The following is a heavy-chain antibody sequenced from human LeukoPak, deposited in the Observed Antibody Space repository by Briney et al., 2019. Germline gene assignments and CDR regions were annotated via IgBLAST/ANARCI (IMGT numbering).Heavy chain of an antibody. CDR1: GGSISSSSYY. Sequence: SETLSLTCTVSGGSISSSSYYWGWIRQPPGKGLEWIGSIYHSGSTYYNPSLKSRVTISVDTSKNQFSLKLSSVTAADTAVYYCARDGRYDYVWGSYAFDIWGQGTMVTVSS. V-gene: IGHV4-39*07. CDR3: ARDGRYDYVWGSYAFDI. J-gene: IGHJ3*02. D-gene: IGHD3-16*01. CDR2: IYHSGST.